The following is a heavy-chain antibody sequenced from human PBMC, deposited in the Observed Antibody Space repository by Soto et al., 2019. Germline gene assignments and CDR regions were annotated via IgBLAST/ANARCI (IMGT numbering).Heavy chain of an antibody. Sequence: LSLTCTFSGGSISSGGYYWSWIRQHPGKGLEWIGYIYYSGSTYYNPSLKSRVTISVDTSKNQFSLKLSSVTAADTAVYYCARDSNGNIFTGYSVRYYGMDVWGQGTKVTLSS. CDR3: ARDSNGNIFTGYSVRYYGMDV. CDR1: GGSISSGGYY. V-gene: IGHV4-31*03. D-gene: IGHD3-9*01. CDR2: IYYSGST. J-gene: IGHJ6*02.